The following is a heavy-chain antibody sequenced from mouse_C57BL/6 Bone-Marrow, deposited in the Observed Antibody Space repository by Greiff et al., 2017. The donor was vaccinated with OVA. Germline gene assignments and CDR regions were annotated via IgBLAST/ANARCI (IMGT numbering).Heavy chain of an antibody. V-gene: IGHV5-6*01. D-gene: IGHD1-1*01. CDR1: GFTFSSYG. Sequence: EVQLQESGGDLVKPGGSLKLSCAASGFTFSSYGMSWVRQTPDKRLEWVATISSGGSYTYYPDSVKGRFTISRDNAKNTLYLQMSSLKSEDTAMYYCARHPLIYYYGSKDYFDYWGQGTTLTVSS. CDR3: ARHPLIYYYGSKDYFDY. J-gene: IGHJ2*01. CDR2: ISSGGSYT.